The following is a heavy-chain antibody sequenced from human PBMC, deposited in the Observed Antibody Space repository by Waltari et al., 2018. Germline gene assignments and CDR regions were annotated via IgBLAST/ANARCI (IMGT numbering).Heavy chain of an antibody. CDR2: ITHSGCT. V-gene: IGHV4-39*07. D-gene: IGHD4-17*01. CDR1: GGSISSHY. CDR3: ARHMTTVTTSSFDY. J-gene: IGHJ4*02. Sequence: QVQLQESGPGMVKPSETLSLTCTVSGGSISSHYWGWIRQSPGKGLEWIGSITHSGCTYYNPSLRSRVTLLVDASKNQFSLRVNSVTAADMALYYCARHMTTVTTSSFDYWGQGALVTVSS.